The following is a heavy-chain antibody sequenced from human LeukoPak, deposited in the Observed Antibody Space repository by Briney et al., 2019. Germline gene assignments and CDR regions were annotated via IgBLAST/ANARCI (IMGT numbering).Heavy chain of an antibody. CDR1: GFTFSSYA. D-gene: IGHD3-22*01. CDR2: ISYDGSNK. V-gene: IGHV3-30*04. Sequence: PGGSLRPSCAASGFTFSSYAMHWVRQAPGKGLEWVAVISYDGSNKYYADSVKGRFTISRDNSKNTLYLQMNSLRAEDTAVYYCARPEYYDSSDYYYWGQGTLVTVSS. CDR3: ARPEYYDSSDYYY. J-gene: IGHJ4*02.